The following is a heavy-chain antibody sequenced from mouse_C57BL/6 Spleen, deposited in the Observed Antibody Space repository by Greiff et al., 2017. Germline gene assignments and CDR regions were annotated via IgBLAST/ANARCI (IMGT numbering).Heavy chain of an antibody. V-gene: IGHV1-82*01. CDR3: AKEVVTWFAY. D-gene: IGHD2-12*01. Sequence: QVQLQQSGPELVKPGASVKFSCTASGYAFSSYWMHWVKQRPGKGLEWIGWINPGDGDTNYNGKFKGMATLTADKSSSTAYMQLSSLTSADSAVYSSAKEVVTWFAYWGQGTTLTVSS. CDR2: INPGDGDT. J-gene: IGHJ2*01. CDR1: GYAFSSYW.